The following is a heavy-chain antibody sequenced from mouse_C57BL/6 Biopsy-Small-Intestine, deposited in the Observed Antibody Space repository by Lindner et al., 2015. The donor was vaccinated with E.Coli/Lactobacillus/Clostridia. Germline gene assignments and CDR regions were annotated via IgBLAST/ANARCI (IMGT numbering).Heavy chain of an antibody. V-gene: IGHV5-17*01. CDR3: VRGGTG. D-gene: IGHD3-3*01. J-gene: IGHJ4*01. Sequence: VQLQESGGGLVKPGGSRKLSCAASGFTFSDYGMHWVRQAPEKGLEWVAYISSGSNSIYYADTLKGRFTISRDDAKNTLFLQMTSLRSEDTAMYYCVRGGTGWGQGTSVTVSS. CDR1: GFTFSDYG. CDR2: ISSGSNSI.